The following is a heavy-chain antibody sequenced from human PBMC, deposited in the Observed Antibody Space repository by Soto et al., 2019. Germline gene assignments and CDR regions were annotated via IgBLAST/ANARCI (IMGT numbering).Heavy chain of an antibody. CDR1: GFTFSSYS. CDR2: ISSSSSYI. CDR3: ARVYPDYYDSGH. J-gene: IGHJ4*02. D-gene: IGHD3-22*01. V-gene: IGHV3-21*01. Sequence: EVQLVESGGGLVKPGGSLRLSCAASGFTFSSYSMNWVRQAPGKGLEWVSSISSSSSYIYYADSVKGRFTISRDNAKNSLYLQMNSLRAEDTAVYYCARVYPDYYDSGHWGQGTLVTVSS.